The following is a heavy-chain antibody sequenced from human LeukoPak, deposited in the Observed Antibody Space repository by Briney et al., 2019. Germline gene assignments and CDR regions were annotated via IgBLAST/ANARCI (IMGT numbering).Heavy chain of an antibody. V-gene: IGHV3-23*01. Sequence: GGSLRLSCAVSGFTFSTCDMSWVRQAPGKGLEWVSAISGSGGSTYYADSVKGRFTISRDNSKNTLYLQLKSLRADDTAVYYCAKDSSSGTYFDYWGQGTLVTASS. CDR3: AKDSSSGTYFDY. J-gene: IGHJ4*02. CDR2: ISGSGGST. D-gene: IGHD1-26*01. CDR1: GFTFSTCD.